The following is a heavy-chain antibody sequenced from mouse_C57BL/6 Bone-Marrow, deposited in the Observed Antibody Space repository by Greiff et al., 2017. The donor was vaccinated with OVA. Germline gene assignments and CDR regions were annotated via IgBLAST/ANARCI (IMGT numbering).Heavy chain of an antibody. Sequence: EVQLQESGTVLARPGASVKMSCKTSGYTFTSYWMHWVKQRPGQGLEWIGAIYPGNSDTSYNQKFKGKATLTADTSSSTAYMQLSSLTSEDSAVYYCARLTLITTVVVFEDWGQGTTLTVSS. V-gene: IGHV1-5*01. CDR2: IYPGNSDT. CDR3: ARLTLITTVVVFED. CDR1: GYTFTSYW. D-gene: IGHD1-1*01. J-gene: IGHJ2*01.